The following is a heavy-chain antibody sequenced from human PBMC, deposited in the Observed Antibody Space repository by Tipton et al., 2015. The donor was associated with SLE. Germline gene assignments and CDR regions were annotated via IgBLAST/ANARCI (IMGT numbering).Heavy chain of an antibody. CDR3: ARDRFLEWLTAFDY. CDR2: IYYSGST. V-gene: IGHV4-38-2*02. CDR1: GYSISSSYY. J-gene: IGHJ4*02. Sequence: TLSLTCAVSGYSISSSYYWGWIRQPPGKGLEWIGSIYYSGSTYYNPSLKSRVTISVDTSKNQFSLKLSSVTAADTAVYYCARDRFLEWLTAFDYWGQGTLVTVSS. D-gene: IGHD3-3*01.